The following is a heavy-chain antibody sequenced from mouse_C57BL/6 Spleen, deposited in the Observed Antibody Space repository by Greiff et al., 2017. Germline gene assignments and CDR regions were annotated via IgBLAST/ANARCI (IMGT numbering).Heavy chain of an antibody. Sequence: QVQLKESGAELARPGASVKLSCKASGYTFTSYGISWVKQRTGQGLEWIGEIYPRSGNTYYNEKFKGKATLTADNSSSTAYMELRSLTSEDSAVYFCARSGGNYVWYFDVWGTGTTVTVSS. CDR3: ARSGGNYVWYFDV. CDR1: GYTFTSYG. D-gene: IGHD2-1*01. V-gene: IGHV1-81*01. CDR2: IYPRSGNT. J-gene: IGHJ1*03.